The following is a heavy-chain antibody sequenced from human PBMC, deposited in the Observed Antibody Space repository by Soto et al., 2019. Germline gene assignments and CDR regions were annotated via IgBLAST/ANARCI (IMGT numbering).Heavy chain of an antibody. CDR3: ATGPGGYYNSGSQKRWFYYYMDV. Sequence: EVQLVESGGGVEQPGRSLRLSCAASGFNFADYGMNWVRQAPWKGLEWVSGIGWDGGSIGYADSVKGRFIISRDNAKKSLYLQMDSLRIEDTALFYCATGPGGYYNSGSQKRWFYYYMDVWGKGTTVTVSS. CDR2: IGWDGGSI. CDR1: GFNFADYG. V-gene: IGHV3-9*01. J-gene: IGHJ6*03. D-gene: IGHD3-10*01.